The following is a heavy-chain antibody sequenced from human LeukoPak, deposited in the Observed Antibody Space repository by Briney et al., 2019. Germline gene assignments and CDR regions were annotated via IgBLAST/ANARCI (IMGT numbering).Heavy chain of an antibody. CDR2: INPNSGGT. J-gene: IGHJ4*02. Sequence: ASVKVSCKASGYTFTGYYMHWVRQAPGQGLEWMGWINPNSGGTNYAQKFQGRVTMTRDTSTSTAYMELSRLRSDDTAVYYCARDKGGGSYYDYWGQGTLVTVSS. D-gene: IGHD1-26*01. CDR1: GYTFTGYY. V-gene: IGHV1-2*02. CDR3: ARDKGGGSYYDY.